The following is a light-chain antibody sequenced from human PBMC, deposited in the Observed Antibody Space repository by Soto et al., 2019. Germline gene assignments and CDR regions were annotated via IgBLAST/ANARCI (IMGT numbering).Light chain of an antibody. J-gene: IGKJ1*01. CDR3: QKYTTYPWK. V-gene: IGKV1-5*01. Sequence: DIEETDSRSTLSASVGYIFTFTFLASQSISSWLAWYQQKPGKAPKLLLYDASTLQSGVPSRFSGSGSGTDFTLTISRLHPDEFATYYCQKYTTYPWKCGQGNTVVIK. CDR1: QSISSW. CDR2: DAS.